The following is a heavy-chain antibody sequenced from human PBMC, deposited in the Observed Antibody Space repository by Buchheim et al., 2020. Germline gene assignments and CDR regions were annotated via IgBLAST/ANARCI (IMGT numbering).Heavy chain of an antibody. CDR1: GFTFRSYG. CDR3: ARSYSSSTYNWFDP. D-gene: IGHD6-6*01. CDR2: IEHDGSNK. Sequence: QVQLVESGGGVVQPGRSLRLSCAASGFTFRSYGMHWVRQTPGKGLEWVAVIEHDGSNKYYVDSVKGRFTISRDNSKHTLFLQMNSLRAEDTAVYYCARSYSSSTYNWFDPWGQGTL. J-gene: IGHJ5*02. V-gene: IGHV3-30*03.